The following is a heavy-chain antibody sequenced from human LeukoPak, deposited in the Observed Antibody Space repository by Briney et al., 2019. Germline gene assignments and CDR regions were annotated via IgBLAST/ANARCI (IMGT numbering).Heavy chain of an antibody. CDR2: IYYSGST. J-gene: IGHJ6*02. CDR1: GGSISSYY. D-gene: IGHD2-2*01. Sequence: SETLSLTCTVSGGSISSYYWSWIRQPPGKGLEWIGYIYYSGSTNYNPSLKSRVTISVDTSKNQFSLKLSSVTAADTAVYYCAKSTSPLYYYYGMDVWGQGTTVTVSS. CDR3: AKSTSPLYYYYGMDV. V-gene: IGHV4-59*08.